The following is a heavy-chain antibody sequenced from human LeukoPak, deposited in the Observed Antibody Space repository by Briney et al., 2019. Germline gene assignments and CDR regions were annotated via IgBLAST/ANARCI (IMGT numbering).Heavy chain of an antibody. CDR3: AKSFGYSRSSFDN. Sequence: GGSLRLSCAASGLTFSSYAMSWVRQAPGKGLEGVSGFSGNGGVPYYADSVKGRFTISRDNSKNTLYLQMNSLRVGDTVVYYCAKSFGYSRSSFDNWGQGTLVTVSS. V-gene: IGHV3-23*01. J-gene: IGHJ4*02. D-gene: IGHD6-13*01. CDR2: FSGNGGVP. CDR1: GLTFSSYA.